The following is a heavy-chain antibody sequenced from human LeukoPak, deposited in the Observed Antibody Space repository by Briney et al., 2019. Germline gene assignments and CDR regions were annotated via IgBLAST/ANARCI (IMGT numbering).Heavy chain of an antibody. J-gene: IGHJ4*02. CDR2: IYTSGST. V-gene: IGHV4-4*07. Sequence: SETLSLTCSVSGGSISSYYWSWIRQPAGKGLEWIGRIYTSGSTNYNPSLTSRVTISVDTSKNQFSLKLSSVTAADTAVYYCATKRSGISWYDYWGQGTLVTVSS. D-gene: IGHD3-3*01. CDR3: ATKRSGISWYDY. CDR1: GGSISSYY.